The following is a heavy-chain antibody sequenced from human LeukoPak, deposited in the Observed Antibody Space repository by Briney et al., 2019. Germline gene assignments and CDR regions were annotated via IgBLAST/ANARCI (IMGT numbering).Heavy chain of an antibody. CDR3: ARDKGSGMLPFDY. V-gene: IGHV3-53*01. CDR1: GFILNSNH. J-gene: IGHJ4*02. CDR2: IYSGGST. D-gene: IGHD1-1*01. Sequence: GGSLRLSCTASGFILNSNHMNWVRQAPGKGLEWVSVIYSGGSTYYADSVKGRFTISRDNSKNTLYLQMNSLRAEDTAVYYCARDKGSGMLPFDYWGQGTRVTVSS.